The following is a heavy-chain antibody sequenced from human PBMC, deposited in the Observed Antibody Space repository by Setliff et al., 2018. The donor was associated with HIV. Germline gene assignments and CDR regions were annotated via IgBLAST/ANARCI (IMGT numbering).Heavy chain of an antibody. D-gene: IGHD2-2*01. J-gene: IGHJ5*02. V-gene: IGHV3-7*03. CDR1: GFTFSTFW. Sequence: AGSLRLSCTASGFTFSTFWMTWVRRAPGKGLEFLANIAQDGSVTNYVDSVRGRFTISRDNAKNSLYLQMNSLRAEDTALYYCGRDLGSTSLSPWGQGTLVTVSS. CDR3: GRDLGSTSLSP. CDR2: IAQDGSVT.